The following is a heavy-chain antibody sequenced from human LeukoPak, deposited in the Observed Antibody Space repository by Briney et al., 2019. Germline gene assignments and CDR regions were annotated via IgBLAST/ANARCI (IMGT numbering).Heavy chain of an antibody. J-gene: IGHJ6*02. D-gene: IGHD2/OR15-2a*01. Sequence: GGSLRLSCAASGFTFSSYAMSWVRQAPGKGLEWVSAISGSGGSTYYADSVKGRFTISRDNSKNTLYLQMNSLRAEDTAVYYCAKNFFHDYYYGMDVWGQGTTVTVSS. CDR1: GFTFSSYA. V-gene: IGHV3-23*01. CDR2: ISGSGGST. CDR3: AKNFFHDYYYGMDV.